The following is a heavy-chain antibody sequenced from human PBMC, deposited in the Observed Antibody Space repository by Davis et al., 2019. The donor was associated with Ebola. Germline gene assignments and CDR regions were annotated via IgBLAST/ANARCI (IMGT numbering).Heavy chain of an antibody. V-gene: IGHV4-4*02. Sequence: SETLSLTCAVSGGSISSNIWWSWVRQAPGKGLEWIGEISHSGSTNYNPSLKGRLTISVDKSKNQFSLKLSSVTAADTAVYYCARRDDYDGAVDYWGQGTLVTVSS. J-gene: IGHJ4*02. D-gene: IGHD4-23*01. CDR1: GGSISSNIW. CDR2: ISHSGST. CDR3: ARRDDYDGAVDY.